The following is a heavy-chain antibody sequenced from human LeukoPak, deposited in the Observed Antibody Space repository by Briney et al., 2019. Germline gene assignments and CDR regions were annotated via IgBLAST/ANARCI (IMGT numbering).Heavy chain of an antibody. CDR3: TKDRDGSGSSASNWFDP. V-gene: IGHV3-23*01. CDR1: GFTCSSYA. D-gene: IGHD3-10*01. CDR2: ISGSGGST. J-gene: IGHJ5*02. Sequence: GGSLRRSCAASGFTCSSYAMSWVRQAPGKGLEWASAISGSGGSTYYADSVKGRFTISRDNSKNTLYLQMNSLRAEDTAVYYCTKDRDGSGSSASNWFDPWGQGTLVTVSS.